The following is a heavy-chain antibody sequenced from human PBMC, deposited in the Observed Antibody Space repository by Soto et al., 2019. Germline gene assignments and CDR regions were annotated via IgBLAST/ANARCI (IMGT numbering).Heavy chain of an antibody. V-gene: IGHV1-69*13. J-gene: IGHJ3*02. D-gene: IGHD3-22*01. CDR1: GGTFSSYA. CDR3: ARGEGPITMIVVAVGAFDI. Sequence: GASVKVSCKASGGTFSSYAISWVRQAPGQGLEWMGGIIPIFGTANYAQKFQGRVTITADESTSTAYVELSSLRSEDTAVYYCARGEGPITMIVVAVGAFDIWGQGTMVTVSS. CDR2: IIPIFGTA.